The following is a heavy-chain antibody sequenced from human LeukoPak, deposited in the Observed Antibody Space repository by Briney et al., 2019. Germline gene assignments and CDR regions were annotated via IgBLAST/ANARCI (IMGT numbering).Heavy chain of an antibody. CDR1: GASISLYY. Sequence: SETLSLTCTVSGASISLYYWSWLRQPPGKGLEWIGYIYYSGTTSYNPSLKSRVTISVDTSKNQFSLRLSSVTAADTAVYYCARGVTMIVVVIHDWYFDLWGRGTLVTVSS. D-gene: IGHD3-22*01. J-gene: IGHJ2*01. V-gene: IGHV4-59*01. CDR3: ARGVTMIVVVIHDWYFDL. CDR2: IYYSGTT.